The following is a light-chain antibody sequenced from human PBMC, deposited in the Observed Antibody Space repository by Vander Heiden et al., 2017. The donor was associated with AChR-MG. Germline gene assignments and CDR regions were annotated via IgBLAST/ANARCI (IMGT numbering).Light chain of an antibody. CDR3: SSYTSSSTPYVV. Sequence: QSALTQPASVSGSPGQSITIPCTGTSSDVGGYNYVAWYQQHRGKAPKLMIYDVSKRPSGVSNRFSGSKSGNTASLTISGLQAEDEADYYCSSYTSSSTPYVVFGGGTKLTVL. CDR1: SSDVGGYNY. CDR2: DVS. J-gene: IGLJ2*01. V-gene: IGLV2-14*01.